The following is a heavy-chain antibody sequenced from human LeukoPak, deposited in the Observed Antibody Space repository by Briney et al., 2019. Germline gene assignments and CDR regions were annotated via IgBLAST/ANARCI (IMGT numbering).Heavy chain of an antibody. J-gene: IGHJ4*02. CDR2: IRYDGSNK. Sequence: GGSLRLSCAASGFTFSSYGMHWVRQAPGKGLEWVAFIRYDGSNKYYADSVKGRFTISRDNSKNTLYLQMNSLRAEDTAVYYCAKDQHRPDLGYCSGGSCSNPFDYWGQGTLVTVSS. CDR1: GFTFSSYG. CDR3: AKDQHRPDLGYCSGGSCSNPFDY. D-gene: IGHD2-15*01. V-gene: IGHV3-30*02.